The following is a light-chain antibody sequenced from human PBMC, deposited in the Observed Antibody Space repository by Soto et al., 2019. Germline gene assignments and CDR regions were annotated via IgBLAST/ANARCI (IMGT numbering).Light chain of an antibody. J-gene: IGKJ4*01. CDR2: GAS. CDR1: QSVNSN. Sequence: EIVMTQSPATLSVSPGERATLSCRASQSVNSNLAWYRQKPGQAPRLLIYGASTRATGIPARFSGSGSGIEFTLTINSLQSEDFAVYYCQQYNEWPPLTFGGGTKVEIK. V-gene: IGKV3-15*01. CDR3: QQYNEWPPLT.